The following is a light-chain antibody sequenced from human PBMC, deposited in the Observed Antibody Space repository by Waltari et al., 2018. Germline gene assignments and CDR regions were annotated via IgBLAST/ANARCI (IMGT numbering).Light chain of an antibody. CDR3: SSHTTRSTWV. CDR1: TYDIGYYDY. CDR2: DVR. J-gene: IGLJ3*02. V-gene: IGLV2-14*03. Sequence: QSALTQPASVSGSPGQSITISCTGTTYDIGYYDYVSWYQQHLGSAPKLIIYDVRGRPSGVSDRFSGSKTGNTASLIISGLQADDEADYYCSSHTTRSTWVFGGGIKLTVL.